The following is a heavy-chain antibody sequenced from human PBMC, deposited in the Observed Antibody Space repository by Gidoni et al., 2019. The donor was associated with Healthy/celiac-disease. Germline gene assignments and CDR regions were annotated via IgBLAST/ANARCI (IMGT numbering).Heavy chain of an antibody. CDR2: IYSGGST. J-gene: IGHJ4*02. V-gene: IGHV3-53*04. D-gene: IGHD5-12*01. CDR3: ARGGKNRDGYNYCDY. CDR1: GFTVSSNY. Sequence: EVQLVESGGGLVQPGGPLRLSCAASGFTVSSNYMSWVRQAPGKGLEWVSVIYSGGSTYYADSVKGRFTISRHNSKNTLYLQMNSLRAEDTAVYYCARGGKNRDGYNYCDYWGQGTLVTVSS.